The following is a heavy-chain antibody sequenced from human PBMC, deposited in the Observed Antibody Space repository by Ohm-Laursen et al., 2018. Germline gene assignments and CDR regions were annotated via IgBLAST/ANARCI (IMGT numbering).Heavy chain of an antibody. CDR3: ARGTTVDWYFDL. Sequence: GTLSLTCNVSNAAMNSYTWNWIRQPAGRGLEWIGHISDRGRANYSPSLMSRLTMSIDTSIKQFSLKLTSVTAADTAVYYCARGTTVDWYFDLWGRGTLVTVSS. J-gene: IGHJ2*01. V-gene: IGHV4-4*07. CDR1: NAAMNSYT. CDR2: ISDRGRA. D-gene: IGHD2/OR15-2a*01.